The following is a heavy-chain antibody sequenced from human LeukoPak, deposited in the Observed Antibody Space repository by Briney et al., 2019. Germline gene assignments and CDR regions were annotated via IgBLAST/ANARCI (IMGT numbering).Heavy chain of an antibody. CDR3: ARDNSSGWYDYYYYMDV. D-gene: IGHD6-19*01. Sequence: GGSLRLSCAASGFTFSSYWMSWVRQAPGKGLEWVANIKQDGSEKYYVDSVKGRFTISRDNSKNTLYLQMNSLRAEDTAVYYCARDNSSGWYDYYYYMDVWGKGTTATVSS. J-gene: IGHJ6*03. CDR1: GFTFSSYW. CDR2: IKQDGSEK. V-gene: IGHV3-7*01.